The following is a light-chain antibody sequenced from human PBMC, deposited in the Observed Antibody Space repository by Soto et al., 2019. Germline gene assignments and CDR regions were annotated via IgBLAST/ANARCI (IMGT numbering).Light chain of an antibody. CDR2: DVS. CDR1: SSDVGGYNY. Sequence: QSALTQPASVSGSPGQSITISCTGTSSDVGGYNYVSWYQQHPGTAPKLMIYDVSNRPSGVSNRFSGSKSGNTASLTISGLQAEDEDDYYCSSYTSSSAVVFGGGTKLTVL. J-gene: IGLJ2*01. CDR3: SSYTSSSAVV. V-gene: IGLV2-14*01.